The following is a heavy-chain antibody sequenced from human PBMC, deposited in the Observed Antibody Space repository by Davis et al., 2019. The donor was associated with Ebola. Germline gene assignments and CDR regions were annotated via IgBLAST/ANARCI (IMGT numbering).Heavy chain of an antibody. D-gene: IGHD3-3*01. CDR1: GGSIISSSSY. V-gene: IGHV4-39*01. Sequence: MPGGSLRLSCTVSGGSIISSSSYWGWIRQPPRKGLEWIGSIYYSGITYYNPSLKSRVTISVDTSKNQFSLKLRSVTAADTAVYYCARQGWSGYSLRHWLDPWGRGTLVTVPS. CDR3: ARQGWSGYSLRHWLDP. CDR2: IYYSGIT. J-gene: IGHJ5*02.